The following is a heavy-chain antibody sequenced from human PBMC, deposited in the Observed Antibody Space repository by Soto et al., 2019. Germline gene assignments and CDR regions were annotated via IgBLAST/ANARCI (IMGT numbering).Heavy chain of an antibody. Sequence: GESLKISCKGSGYSFTSYYIGWVRQMPGTGLEWMGIIYPDDSHTRYSPSFEGQVTISVDKSINTAYLQWSSLKASDTAIYYCATIFHSPRGHHYYYGVDVWGQGTTVTVYS. CDR3: ATIFHSPRGHHYYYGVDV. V-gene: IGHV5-51*01. CDR2: IYPDDSHT. CDR1: GYSFTSYY. J-gene: IGHJ6*02.